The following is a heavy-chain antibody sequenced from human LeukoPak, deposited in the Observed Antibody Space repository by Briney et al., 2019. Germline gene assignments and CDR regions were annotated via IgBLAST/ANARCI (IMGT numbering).Heavy chain of an antibody. D-gene: IGHD3-22*01. V-gene: IGHV1-2*02. CDR2: INPNSGGT. Sequence: ASVKVSCKASGYTFTGYYMHWVRQAPGQGLEWMGWINPNSGGTNYAQKFQGRVTMTRDTSISTAYMELSRLRSDDTAVYYCAREALNYYDSSHFDYWGQGTLVTVSS. J-gene: IGHJ4*02. CDR1: GYTFTGYY. CDR3: AREALNYYDSSHFDY.